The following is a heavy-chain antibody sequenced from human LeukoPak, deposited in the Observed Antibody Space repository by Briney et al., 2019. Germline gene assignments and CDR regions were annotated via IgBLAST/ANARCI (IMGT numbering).Heavy chain of an antibody. Sequence: ASVKVSCKASGYTFASYGISWVRQAPGQGLEWMGWISAYNGNTNYAQKLQGRVTMTTDTSTSTAYMELRSLRSDDTAVYYCAIVLAAAGTFDYWGQGTLVTVSS. V-gene: IGHV1-18*01. D-gene: IGHD6-13*01. CDR2: ISAYNGNT. CDR3: AIVLAAAGTFDY. CDR1: GYTFASYG. J-gene: IGHJ4*02.